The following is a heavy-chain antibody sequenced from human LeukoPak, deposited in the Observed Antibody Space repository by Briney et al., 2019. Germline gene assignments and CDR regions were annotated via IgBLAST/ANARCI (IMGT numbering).Heavy chain of an antibody. CDR2: IYYSGST. CDR3: ARENYGYYNKFDY. Sequence: SETLSLTCTVSGGSISSYYWSWIRQPPVKGLEWIGYIYYSGSTNYNPSLKSRVTISVDTSKNQFSLKLSSVTAADTAVYYCARENYGYYNKFDYWGQGTLVTVSS. J-gene: IGHJ4*02. V-gene: IGHV4-59*01. D-gene: IGHD4-17*01. CDR1: GGSISSYY.